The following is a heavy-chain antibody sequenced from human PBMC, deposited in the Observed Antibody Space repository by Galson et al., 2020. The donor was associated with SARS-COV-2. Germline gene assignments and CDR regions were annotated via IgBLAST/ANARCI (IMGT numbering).Heavy chain of an antibody. CDR2: ISGNDGST. D-gene: IGHD6-19*01. CDR3: AKMRSGIAVAGTNY. V-gene: IGHV3-23*01. Sequence: GGSLRLSCAASGFTFSSYDMSWVRQPPGKGLEWVSSISGNDGSTYYADSVKGRFTISRDNSKNTLYLQMNSLRVEDTAVYYCAKMRSGIAVAGTNYWGQGTLVTVSS. J-gene: IGHJ4*02. CDR1: GFTFSSYD.